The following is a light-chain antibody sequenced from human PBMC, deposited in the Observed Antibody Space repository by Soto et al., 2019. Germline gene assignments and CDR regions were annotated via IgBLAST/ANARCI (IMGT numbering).Light chain of an antibody. Sequence: EIVMTQSPATLSVSLGERATLSCRASQSVSSNLAWYHQKPGQAPRLLIYGASTRATGIPARFSGSGSGTEFTLTISSLQSEDFAVYYCQQYNNWPPVTFGPGTKVDIK. J-gene: IGKJ3*01. CDR1: QSVSSN. CDR3: QQYNNWPPVT. CDR2: GAS. V-gene: IGKV3-15*01.